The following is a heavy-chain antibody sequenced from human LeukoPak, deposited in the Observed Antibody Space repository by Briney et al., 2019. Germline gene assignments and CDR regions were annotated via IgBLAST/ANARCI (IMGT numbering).Heavy chain of an antibody. V-gene: IGHV3-66*01. CDR2: IYSGGST. CDR3: ARDIVYGDYVHYFGY. J-gene: IGHJ4*02. CDR1: GFTVSSNY. D-gene: IGHD4-17*01. Sequence: GGSLRLSCAASGFTVSSNYMSWVRQAPGKGLEWVSVIYSGGSTYYADSVKGRFTISRDNSKNTLYLQMNSLRAEDTAVYYCARDIVYGDYVHYFGYWGQGTLVTVSS.